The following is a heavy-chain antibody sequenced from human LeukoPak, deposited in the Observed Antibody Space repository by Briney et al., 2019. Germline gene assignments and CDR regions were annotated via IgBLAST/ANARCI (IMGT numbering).Heavy chain of an antibody. CDR2: IYYSGST. D-gene: IGHD3-16*01. CDR3: ARDGANGMDV. V-gene: IGHV4-31*03. J-gene: IGHJ6*02. Sequence: SETLSLTCTVSGGSISSGGYYWSWIRQHPGKGLEWIGYIYYSGSTYYNPSLKSRVTISVDASENQFSLKLNSVTAADTAVYCCARDGANGMDVWGQGTTVTVSS. CDR1: GGSISSGGYY.